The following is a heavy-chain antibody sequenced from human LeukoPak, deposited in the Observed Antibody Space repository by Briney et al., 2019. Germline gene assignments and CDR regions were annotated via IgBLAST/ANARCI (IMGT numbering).Heavy chain of an antibody. V-gene: IGHV3-7*01. J-gene: IGHJ4*02. CDR2: IKQEGSEK. CDR3: ARDPGAYGYSYGYPLDY. CDR1: GFIFNRYW. D-gene: IGHD5-18*01. Sequence: GGSLRLSCASSGFIFNRYWMSWVRQAPGKGVVSVANIKQEGSEKYYVDSVKGRFTISRDNAKNSLYLQMNSLRAEDTAVYYCARDPGAYGYSYGYPLDYWGRGTLVTVS.